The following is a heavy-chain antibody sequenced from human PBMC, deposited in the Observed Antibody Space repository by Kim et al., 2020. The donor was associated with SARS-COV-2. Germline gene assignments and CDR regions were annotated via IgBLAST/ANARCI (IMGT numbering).Heavy chain of an antibody. Sequence: GRLTISRDNAKNSLYLKMNSLRAEDTAVYYCASWGGGITMVRGVIGYFDYWGQGTLVTVSS. D-gene: IGHD3-10*01. CDR3: ASWGGGITMVRGVIGYFDY. J-gene: IGHJ4*02. V-gene: IGHV3-11*06.